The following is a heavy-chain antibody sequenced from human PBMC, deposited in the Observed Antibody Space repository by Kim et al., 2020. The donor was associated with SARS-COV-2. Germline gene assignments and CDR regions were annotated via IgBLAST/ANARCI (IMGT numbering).Heavy chain of an antibody. CDR2: LHSVGNT. V-gene: IGHV3-53*01. D-gene: IGHD6-19*01. J-gene: IGHJ4*02. CDR1: GFTVSSYY. CDR3: ATVGKTGAVFGTSY. Sequence: GGSLRLSCAASGFTVSSYYMTWVRQAPGKGLEWVSALHSVGNTNYADSAEGRFTISRDNSKNTMYLQMNSLRVEDTAIYYCATVGKTGAVFGTSYWGQGT.